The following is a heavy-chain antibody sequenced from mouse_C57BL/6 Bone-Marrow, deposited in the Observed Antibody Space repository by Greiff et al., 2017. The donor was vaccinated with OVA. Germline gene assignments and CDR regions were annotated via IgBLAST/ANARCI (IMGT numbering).Heavy chain of an antibody. V-gene: IGHV1-81*01. CDR2: IYPRSGNT. Sequence: VMLVESGAELARPGASVKLSCKASGYTFTSYGISWVKQRTGQGLEWIGEIYPRSGNTYYNEKFKGKATLTADKSSSTAYMELRSLTSEDSAVYFCAREVYYGSSSSYWGQGTTLTVSS. J-gene: IGHJ2*01. CDR1: GYTFTSYG. CDR3: AREVYYGSSSSY. D-gene: IGHD1-1*01.